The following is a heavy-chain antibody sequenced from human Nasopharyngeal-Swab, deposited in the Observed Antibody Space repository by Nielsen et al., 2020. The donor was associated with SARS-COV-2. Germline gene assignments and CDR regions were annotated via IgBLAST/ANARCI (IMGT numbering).Heavy chain of an antibody. Sequence: GESLKISCAASGFNFSSYWMHWVRQAPGKGLVWVSRINSDGSSTSYADSVKGRFTISRDNAKNTLYLQMNSLRAEDTAVYYCAKGTKGSGGNYWGQGTLVTVSS. V-gene: IGHV3-74*01. CDR3: AKGTKGSGGNY. CDR1: GFNFSSYW. CDR2: INSDGSST. D-gene: IGHD6-25*01. J-gene: IGHJ4*02.